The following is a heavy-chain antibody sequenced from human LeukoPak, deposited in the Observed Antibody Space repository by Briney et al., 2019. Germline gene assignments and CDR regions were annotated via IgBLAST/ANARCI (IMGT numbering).Heavy chain of an antibody. CDR2: INHSGST. D-gene: IGHD2-21*01. Sequence: SETLSLTCTVSGGSISSSSYYWSWIRQPPGKGLEWIGEINHSGSTNYNPSLKSRVTISVDTSKNQFSLKLSSVTAADTAVYYCARGYSIAYDYYYYMDVWGQGTTVTVSS. CDR1: GGSISSSSYY. J-gene: IGHJ6*03. V-gene: IGHV4-39*07. CDR3: ARGYSIAYDYYYYMDV.